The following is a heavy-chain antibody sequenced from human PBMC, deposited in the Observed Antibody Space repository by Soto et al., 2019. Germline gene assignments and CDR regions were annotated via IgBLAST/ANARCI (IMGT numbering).Heavy chain of an antibody. Sequence: GGSLRLSCAASGFTFSNAWMSWVRQAPGKGLEWVGRIKSKTDGGTTDYAAPVKGRFTISRDDSKNTLYLQMNSLKTEDTAVYYCTTDQVGYDFWSDDGKVYWGQGTLVTVSS. CDR3: TTDQVGYDFWSDDGKVY. CDR2: IKSKTDGGTT. D-gene: IGHD3-3*01. CDR1: GFTFSNAW. J-gene: IGHJ4*02. V-gene: IGHV3-15*01.